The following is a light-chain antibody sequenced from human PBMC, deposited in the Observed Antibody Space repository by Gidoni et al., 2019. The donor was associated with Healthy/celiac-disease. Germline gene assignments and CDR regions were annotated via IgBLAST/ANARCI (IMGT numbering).Light chain of an antibody. Sequence: DIVMTQSPDSLAVSLGERATIHCKSSQSVLYSSNNKNYLAWYQQKPGQPPKLLIYWASTRESGVPDRVSGSGSGTDFTLTSSSLQAEDVAVYYCQQYYSTPWTFGQGTKVKIK. CDR1: QSVLYSSNNKNY. CDR2: WAS. V-gene: IGKV4-1*01. J-gene: IGKJ1*01. CDR3: QQYYSTPWT.